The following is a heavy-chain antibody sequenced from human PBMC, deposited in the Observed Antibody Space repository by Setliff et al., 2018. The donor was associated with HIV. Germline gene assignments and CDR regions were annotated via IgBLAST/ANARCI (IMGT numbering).Heavy chain of an antibody. J-gene: IGHJ4*02. CDR2: ITSRSSYM. CDR3: ARDGYSYGFFDY. Sequence: GGSLRLSCAASGFTFSSYSMNWVRQAPGKGLEWVSSITSRSSYMYYADSVKGRFTISRDNAKNSLYPQMNSLRAEDTAVYYCARDGYSYGFFDYWGQGTLVTVSS. D-gene: IGHD5-18*01. CDR1: GFTFSSYS. V-gene: IGHV3-21*01.